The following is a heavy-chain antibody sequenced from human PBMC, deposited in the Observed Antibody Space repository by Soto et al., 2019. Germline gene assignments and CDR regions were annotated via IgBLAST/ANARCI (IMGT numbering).Heavy chain of an antibody. Sequence: GASVKVSSKAPGSTFGKSGNSWVRQAPEQGLEWVGWISVYLGNTVHAQKFRGRVNMTTDTSTGTAYMELRSFKSAATAICYCEEDCSGGSGGFDIWGQGALVTVSS. V-gene: IGHV1-18*01. CDR2: ISVYLGNT. J-gene: IGHJ4*02. D-gene: IGHD2-15*01. CDR1: GSTFGKSG. CDR3: EEDCSGGSGGFDI.